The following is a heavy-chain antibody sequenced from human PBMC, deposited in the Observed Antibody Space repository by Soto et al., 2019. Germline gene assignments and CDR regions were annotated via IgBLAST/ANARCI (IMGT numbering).Heavy chain of an antibody. J-gene: IGHJ4*02. CDR3: ARGLGDFWSGYYVGLGYFDY. CDR2: ISSSASTI. Sequence: PGGSLRLSCAASGFTFSSYEMNLVRQAPGKGLECVSYISSSASTIYYADSVKGRFTISRDNAKNSLYLQMNSLRAEDTALYYCARGLGDFWSGYYVGLGYFDYWGQGTLVTVSS. CDR1: GFTFSSYE. V-gene: IGHV3-48*03. D-gene: IGHD3-3*01.